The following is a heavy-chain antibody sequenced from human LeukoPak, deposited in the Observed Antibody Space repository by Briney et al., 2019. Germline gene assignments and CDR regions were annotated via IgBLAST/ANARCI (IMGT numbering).Heavy chain of an antibody. D-gene: IGHD3-10*01. CDR2: ICHSGST. Sequence: PSETLSLTCSVSGDSISSHYCWGWIRQPPGKGLEWIGRICHSGSTFYNPSLKSRLTISIDTSKNQFSLKLSSVTAADTAVYYCARVLRTYYYGSGIGGEYYYMDVWGKGTTVTVSS. V-gene: IGHV4-38-2*02. J-gene: IGHJ6*03. CDR1: GDSISSHYC. CDR3: ARVLRTYYYGSGIGGEYYYMDV.